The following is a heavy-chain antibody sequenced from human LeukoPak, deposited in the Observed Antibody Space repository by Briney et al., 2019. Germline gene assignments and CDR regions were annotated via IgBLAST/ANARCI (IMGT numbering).Heavy chain of an antibody. D-gene: IGHD4-17*01. CDR1: GDSISGFY. CDR2: ISTSGST. J-gene: IGHJ6*03. Sequence: PSETLSLTCTVSGDSISGFYWSWIRQPAGKGLQWIGRISTSGSTNYNPSLKSRVTMSVDRSTNEFSLTVRSVTAADTALYYCARGLPSYGDYVDYYFCMDVWGKGTTVTVSS. CDR3: ARGLPSYGDYVDYYFCMDV. V-gene: IGHV4-4*07.